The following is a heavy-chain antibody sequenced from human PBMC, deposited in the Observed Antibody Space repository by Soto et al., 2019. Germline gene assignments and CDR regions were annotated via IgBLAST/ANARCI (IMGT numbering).Heavy chain of an antibody. CDR2: IKSESAGGTT. CDR1: GFTLSDVW. Sequence: PGGSLRLSCAVSGFTLSDVWMNWVRQAPGKGPEWVGLIKSESAGGTTEYAAPVKGRFTISRDDSENTLYLQMNSLETKDTAMNDGSYCYTQYFGSWGQGTLVTVSS. V-gene: IGHV3-15*07. CDR3: SYCYTQYFGS. J-gene: IGHJ4*02. D-gene: IGHD3-16*02.